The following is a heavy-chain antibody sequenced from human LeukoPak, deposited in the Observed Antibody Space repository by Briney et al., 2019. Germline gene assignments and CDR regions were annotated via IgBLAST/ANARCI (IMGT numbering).Heavy chain of an antibody. CDR1: GFTVSSDY. J-gene: IGHJ4*02. CDR3: VAGSGWRFDY. CDR2: IYSVGST. V-gene: IGHV3-53*01. Sequence: GGSLRLSCAASGFTVSSDYMSWVRQAPGKGLEWVSIIYSVGSTYYADSVRGRSTISRDNSKNSLYVQMNSLRVEDTAVYYCVAGSGWRFDYWGQGTLVTVSS. D-gene: IGHD6-19*01.